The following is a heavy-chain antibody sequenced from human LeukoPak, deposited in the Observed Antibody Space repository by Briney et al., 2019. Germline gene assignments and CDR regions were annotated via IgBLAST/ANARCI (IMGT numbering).Heavy chain of an antibody. D-gene: IGHD3-3*01. CDR1: GGSFSGYD. CDR2: INHSGST. V-gene: IGHV4-34*01. CDR3: ARVIGLSDYDFWSGYYNSDYYFDY. Sequence: SEILSLTCSVYGGSFSGYDWSWIRQPPWKGLEWMEEINHSGSTNYNPSLKSRVTISVDTSKNQFSLKLSSVTAADTAVYYCARVIGLSDYDFWSGYYNSDYYFDYWGQGTLVTVSS. J-gene: IGHJ4*02.